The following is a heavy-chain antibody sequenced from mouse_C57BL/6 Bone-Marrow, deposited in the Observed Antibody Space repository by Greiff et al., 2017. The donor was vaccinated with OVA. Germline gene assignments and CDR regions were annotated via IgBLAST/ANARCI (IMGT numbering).Heavy chain of an antibody. V-gene: IGHV8-8*01. CDR3: ARAPSWDLFDY. Sequence: QVTLKVSGPGILQPSQTLSLTCSFSGFSLSTFGMGVGWIRQPSGKGLEWLAHIWWDDDKYYNSALKSRLTLSKDTSKNHVFLKIANVDTADTATYYCARAPSWDLFDYWGQGTTLTVSS. CDR1: GFSLSTFGMG. J-gene: IGHJ2*01. D-gene: IGHD4-1*01. CDR2: IWWDDDK.